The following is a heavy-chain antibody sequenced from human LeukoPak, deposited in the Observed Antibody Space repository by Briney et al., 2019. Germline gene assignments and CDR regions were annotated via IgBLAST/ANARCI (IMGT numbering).Heavy chain of an antibody. CDR3: ARGTYYYDSSHHAFDI. J-gene: IGHJ3*02. CDR1: GFTFSDYY. D-gene: IGHD3-22*01. CDR2: ISSSGSTI. Sequence: PGGSLRLSCAASGFTFSDYYMSWIRQAPGKGLEWVSYISSSGSTIYYADSVKGRFTISRDNTKNSLYLQMNSLRAEDTAVYYCARGTYYYDSSHHAFDIWGQGTMVTVSS. V-gene: IGHV3-11*01.